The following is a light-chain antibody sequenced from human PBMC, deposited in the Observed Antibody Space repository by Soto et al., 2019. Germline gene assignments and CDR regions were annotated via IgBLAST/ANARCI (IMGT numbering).Light chain of an antibody. V-gene: IGKV3-11*01. CDR1: QSINNY. CDR3: QPRSDWPRWT. CDR2: DAF. Sequence: EIVLTQSPATLSLSPGERATLSCRASQSINNYLAWYRQKPGQAPRLLIYDAFNRAPGIPARFSGSGSGTDFTLTISSLEPEDFAVYYCQPRSDWPRWTFGQGTKVEIK. J-gene: IGKJ1*01.